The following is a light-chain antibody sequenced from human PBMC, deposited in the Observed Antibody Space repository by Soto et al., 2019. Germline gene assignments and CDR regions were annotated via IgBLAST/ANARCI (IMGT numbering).Light chain of an antibody. CDR2: GAS. CDR3: QQYGSSLT. CDR1: QSVSSGY. V-gene: IGKV3-20*01. Sequence: EIVLTQSPGTVSLSPGERATLSCRASQSVSSGYLAWYQQNSGQAPRLLVYGASSRAAGIPDRFSGSGSGTEFTLTISRLEPEDFAVYYCQQYGSSLTCGGGTKV. J-gene: IGKJ4*01.